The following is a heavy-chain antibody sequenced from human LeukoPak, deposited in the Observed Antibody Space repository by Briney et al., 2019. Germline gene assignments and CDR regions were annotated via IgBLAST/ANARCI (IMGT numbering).Heavy chain of an antibody. CDR1: GFTISSYG. D-gene: IGHD1-26*01. V-gene: IGHV3-30*18. J-gene: IGHJ4*02. CDR2: ISYDGSNK. Sequence: GGSLRLSCAASGFTISSYGMHWVRQAPGKGLEWVAVISYDGSNKYYADSVKGRFTISRDNSKNTLYLQMNSLRAEDTAVYYCAKESLSGKAGFGYWGQGTLVTVSS. CDR3: AKESLSGKAGFGY.